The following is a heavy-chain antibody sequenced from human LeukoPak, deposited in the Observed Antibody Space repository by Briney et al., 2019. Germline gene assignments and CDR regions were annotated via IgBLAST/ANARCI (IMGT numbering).Heavy chain of an antibody. D-gene: IGHD6-13*01. J-gene: IGHJ4*02. V-gene: IGHV5-51*01. CDR3: ARFEYTSSLDY. CDR1: GYILTNNW. CDR2: IYPGNSDT. Sequence: GESLKISCKISGYILTNNWIGWVRQVPGKGLEWMGLIYPGNSDTKHSPSFQGQVTFSVDKSISTAYLHWSSLKASDTAMYYCARFEYTSSLDYWGQGTLVTVSS.